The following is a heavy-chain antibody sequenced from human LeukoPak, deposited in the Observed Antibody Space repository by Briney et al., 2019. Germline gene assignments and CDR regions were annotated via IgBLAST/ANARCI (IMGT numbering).Heavy chain of an antibody. V-gene: IGHV3-21*01. CDR2: ISSNSSYI. CDR3: ARDGGPPEENTGGFAP. D-gene: IGHD7-27*01. CDR1: GFTFSSYS. J-gene: IGHJ5*02. Sequence: PGGSLRLSCAASGFTFSSYSMNWVRQAPGKGLEWVSSISSNSSYIYYADSVKGRFTISRDNAKNSLYLQMNSLRAEDTAVYYCARDGGPPEENTGGFAPGGQGTLVTVSS.